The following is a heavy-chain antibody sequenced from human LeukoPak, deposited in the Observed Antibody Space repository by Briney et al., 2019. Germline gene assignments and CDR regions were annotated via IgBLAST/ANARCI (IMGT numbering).Heavy chain of an antibody. Sequence: PSQTLSLTCAVSGGSISSGGYSWSWIRQPPGEGLEWIGYIYHSGSTYYNPSLKSRVTISVDRSKNQFSLKLSSVTAADTAVYYCASDYDSSGYLLWGQGTMVTVSS. D-gene: IGHD3-22*01. CDR3: ASDYDSSGYLL. J-gene: IGHJ3*01. CDR1: GGSISSGGYS. V-gene: IGHV4-30-2*01. CDR2: IYHSGST.